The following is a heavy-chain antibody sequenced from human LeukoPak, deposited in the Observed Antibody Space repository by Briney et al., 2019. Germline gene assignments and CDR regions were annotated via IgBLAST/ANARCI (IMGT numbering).Heavy chain of an antibody. J-gene: IGHJ5*02. D-gene: IGHD6-13*01. Sequence: PGGSLRLSCAASGFTFSSYWMHWVRQAPGKGLVWVSRINSDGSSTSYADSVKGRFTISRDNAKNTLYLQMNSLRAEDTAVYYCAREQYSSSFLRYYLNWFDPWGQGTLVTVSS. V-gene: IGHV3-74*01. CDR1: GFTFSSYW. CDR3: AREQYSSSFLRYYLNWFDP. CDR2: INSDGSST.